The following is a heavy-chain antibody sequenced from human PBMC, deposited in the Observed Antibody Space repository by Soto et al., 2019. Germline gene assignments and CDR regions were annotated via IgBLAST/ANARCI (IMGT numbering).Heavy chain of an antibody. CDR3: ATRPPQIVVTLLPFPS. CDR1: GGSISRGGYS. V-gene: IGHV4-30-2*01. D-gene: IGHD2-15*01. J-gene: IGHJ5*02. CDR2: VYHSGST. Sequence: SETLSLTCAVSGGSISRGGYSWTWVRQPPGKGLEWIGEVYHSGSTRYNPSLKGRVTISVDKPNNQFSLKLTSMTGADTAVYYCATRPPQIVVTLLPFPSWGQGTPVTVSS.